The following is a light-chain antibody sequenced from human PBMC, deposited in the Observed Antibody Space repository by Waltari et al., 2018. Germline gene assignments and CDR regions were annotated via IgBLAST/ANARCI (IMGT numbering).Light chain of an antibody. J-gene: IGLJ3*02. V-gene: IGLV3-25*03. CDR1: ALQKQY. Sequence: SYELTQTPSVPVSPGQTARIPCSGDALQKQYAQWYQQKPGQAPVMVIYKDNERPSGIPERFSGSSSGTTVTLTISGVQAEDEADYYCQSADSSGTWVFGGGTNLTVL. CDR3: QSADSSGTWV. CDR2: KDN.